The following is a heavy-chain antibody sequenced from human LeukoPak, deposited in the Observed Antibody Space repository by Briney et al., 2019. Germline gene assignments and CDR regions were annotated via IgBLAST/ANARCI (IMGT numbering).Heavy chain of an antibody. D-gene: IGHD3-22*01. CDR1: GFTFSSFD. V-gene: IGHV3-23*01. Sequence: GGSLRLSCAASGFTFSSFDMTRVRQAPGKGLEWVSTISVSATNTYYADSVKGRFTISRDNSKNTLYLQMNSLRADDTAVYYCATITSMRVVLISWGQGTLVTVSS. CDR2: ISVSATNT. CDR3: ATITSMRVVLIS. J-gene: IGHJ5*02.